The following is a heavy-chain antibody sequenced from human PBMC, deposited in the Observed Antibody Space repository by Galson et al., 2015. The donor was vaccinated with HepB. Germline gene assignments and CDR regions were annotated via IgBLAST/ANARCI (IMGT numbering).Heavy chain of an antibody. CDR2: FSSSGGST. J-gene: IGHJ3*02. V-gene: IGHV3-23*01. D-gene: IGHD3-22*01. CDR3: ARERADYYDMSGYQDAFDI. Sequence: SLRLSCAASGFTFSSYAMSWVRQAPGKGLEWVSAFSSSGGSTHYADSVKGRFTISRDNSKNTLYLQMNSLRAEDTAVYYCARERADYYDMSGYQDAFDIWGQGTTVTVS. CDR1: GFTFSSYA.